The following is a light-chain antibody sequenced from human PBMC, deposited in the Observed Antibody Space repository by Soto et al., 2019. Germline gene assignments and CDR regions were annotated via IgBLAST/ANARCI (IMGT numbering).Light chain of an antibody. CDR2: GSS. CDR1: SSNIGGHN. CDR3: AAWDDFLSGPL. Sequence: QSVLTQPPSASGTPGQRVTISCSGSSSNIGGHNVHWYQQLPGMTPKLLIYGSSQRPSGVPDRISGSNSGTSASLAISGLRSEDEADYYCAAWDDFLSGPLFGGGTKVTVL. J-gene: IGLJ2*01. V-gene: IGLV1-47*01.